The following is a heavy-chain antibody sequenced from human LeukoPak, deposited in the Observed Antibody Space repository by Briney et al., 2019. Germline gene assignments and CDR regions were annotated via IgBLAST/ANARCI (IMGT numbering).Heavy chain of an antibody. CDR1: GGSISSYY. CDR2: IYTSGST. D-gene: IGHD5-18*01. Sequence: SETLSLTCTVYGGSISSYYWSWIRQPAGKGLEWIGRIYTSGSTNYNPSLKSRVTMSVDTSKNQFSLKLSSVTAADTAVYYCARLGTAMASEIRWYFDLWGRGTLVTVSP. J-gene: IGHJ2*01. CDR3: ARLGTAMASEIRWYFDL. V-gene: IGHV4-4*07.